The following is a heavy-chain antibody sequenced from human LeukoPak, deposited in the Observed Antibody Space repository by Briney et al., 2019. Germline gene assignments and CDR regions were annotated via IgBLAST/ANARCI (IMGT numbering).Heavy chain of an antibody. Sequence: PGGSLRLSCAASGFTFSSHAMSWVRQAPGKGLEWVSAISGSGGSTYYADSVKGRFTISRDNSKNTLYLQMNSLRAEDTAVYYCAKDPLPYSSSWYKWFDPWGQGTLVTVSS. CDR3: AKDPLPYSSSWYKWFDP. V-gene: IGHV3-23*01. D-gene: IGHD6-13*01. CDR1: GFTFSSHA. J-gene: IGHJ5*02. CDR2: ISGSGGST.